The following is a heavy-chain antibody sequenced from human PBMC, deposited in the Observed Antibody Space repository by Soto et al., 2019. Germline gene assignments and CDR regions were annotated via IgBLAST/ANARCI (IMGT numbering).Heavy chain of an antibody. J-gene: IGHJ4*02. CDR3: ARGPRYCSGGSCYSFPFDY. V-gene: IGHV3-53*04. CDR2: IYSGGST. CDR1: GFTVSSNY. D-gene: IGHD2-15*01. Sequence: VQLVESGGGLVQPGGSLRLSCAASGFTVSSNYMSWVRQAPGKGLEWVSVIYSGGSTYYADSVKGRFTISRHNSKNTLYLQMNSLRAEDTAVYYCARGPRYCSGGSCYSFPFDYWGQGTLVTVSS.